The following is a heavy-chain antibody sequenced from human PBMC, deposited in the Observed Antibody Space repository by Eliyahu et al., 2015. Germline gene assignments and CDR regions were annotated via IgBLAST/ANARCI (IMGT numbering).Heavy chain of an antibody. CDR3: ARERIYDYIWGTEDGRYYFDY. V-gene: IGHV3-66*01. J-gene: IGHJ4*02. CDR1: GFTXXSNY. D-gene: IGHD3-16*01. CDR2: IYSGGST. Sequence: EVQLVESGGGLVQPGGSLRLSCAAXGFTXXSNYMSWVRQAPGKGLEWVSVIYSGGSTYYADSVKGRFTISRDNSKNTLYLQMNSLRAEDTAVYYCARERIYDYIWGTEDGRYYFDYWGQGTLVTVSS.